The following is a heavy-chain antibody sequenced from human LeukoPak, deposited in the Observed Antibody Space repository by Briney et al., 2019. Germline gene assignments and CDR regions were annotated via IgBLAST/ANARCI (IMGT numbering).Heavy chain of an antibody. CDR2: IYYSGST. Sequence: PSETLSLTCTVSGGSISSSSYYWGWIRQPPGKGLEWIGSIYYSGSTYYNPSLKSRVTISVDTSKNQFSLKLSSVTAADTAVYYRALSLGEPFDYWGQGTLVTVSS. CDR3: ALSLGEPFDY. V-gene: IGHV4-39*01. CDR1: GGSISSSSYY. D-gene: IGHD3-16*01. J-gene: IGHJ4*02.